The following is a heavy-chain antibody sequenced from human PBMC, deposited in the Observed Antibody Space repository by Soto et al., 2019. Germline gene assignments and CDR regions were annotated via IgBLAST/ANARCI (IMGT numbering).Heavy chain of an antibody. Sequence: SETLSLTCTVSGGSVSSYYWSWIRLSPGKGLEWIGYIYYSGSTKYKPSLKSRVTISVDTSKNQFSLKVSSATAADTAVYYCARHPPGRSPNWFDSWGRGTLVTVSS. D-gene: IGHD6-13*01. CDR2: IYYSGST. CDR3: ARHPPGRSPNWFDS. V-gene: IGHV4-59*08. J-gene: IGHJ5*01. CDR1: GGSVSSYY.